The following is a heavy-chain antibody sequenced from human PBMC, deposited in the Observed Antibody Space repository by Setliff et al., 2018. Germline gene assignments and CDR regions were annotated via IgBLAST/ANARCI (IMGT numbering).Heavy chain of an antibody. CDR3: AKDPRDTYYNFGY. CDR2: IRYDGSNK. Sequence: PGESLRLSCAASGFTFSSYGMHWVRQAPGKGLEWVAFIRYDGSNKYYADSVKGRFTISRDNSKNTLYLQMNSLRAEDTAVYYCAKDPRDTYYNFGYWGQGTLVTVSS. CDR1: GFTFSSYG. J-gene: IGHJ4*02. D-gene: IGHD3-3*01. V-gene: IGHV3-30*02.